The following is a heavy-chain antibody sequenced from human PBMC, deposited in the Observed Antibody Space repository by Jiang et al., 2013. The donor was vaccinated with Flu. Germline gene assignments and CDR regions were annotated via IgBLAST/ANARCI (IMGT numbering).Heavy chain of an antibody. CDR3: ARGIPLAVAFDI. CDR2: ISSSSSYI. V-gene: IGHV3-21*01. D-gene: IGHD6-19*01. J-gene: IGHJ3*02. Sequence: VQLVESGGGLVKPGGSLRLSCAASGFTFSSYSMNWVRQAPGKGLEWVSSISSSSSYIYYADSVKGRFTISRDNAKNSLYLQMNSLRAEDTAVYYCARGIPLAVAFDIWGQGTMVTVSS. CDR1: GFTFSSYS.